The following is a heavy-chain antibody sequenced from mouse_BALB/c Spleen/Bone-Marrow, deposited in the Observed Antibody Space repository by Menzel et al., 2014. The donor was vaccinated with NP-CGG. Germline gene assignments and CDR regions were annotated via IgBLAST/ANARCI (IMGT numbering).Heavy chain of an antibody. CDR3: TREGDSSFAY. CDR2: INSSNGGT. Sequence: QVQLQQSVAELVKPGASVKFTCKASGYTFTSNYMYWVKQRPGQGLEWIGEINSSNGGTNSNEKFKSKSTLTVEKSSSTAYMQLSSLSSEDSAVYYCTREGDSSFAYWRQGTLVTVT. J-gene: IGHJ3*01. D-gene: IGHD2-13*01. CDR1: GYTFTSNY. V-gene: IGHV1S81*02.